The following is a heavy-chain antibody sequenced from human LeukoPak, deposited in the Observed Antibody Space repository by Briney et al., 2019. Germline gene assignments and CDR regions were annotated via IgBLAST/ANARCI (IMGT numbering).Heavy chain of an antibody. V-gene: IGHV3-23*01. CDR2: ISGSGGST. D-gene: IGHD3-10*01. CDR3: AKDGTGITMVRGVIDY. Sequence: GGSLRLSCAASAFPFSNHGMHWVRQAPGKGLEWVSAISGSGGSTYYADSVKGRFTISRDNSKNTLYLQMNSLRAEDTAVYYCAKDGTGITMVRGVIDYWGQGTLVTVSS. CDR1: AFPFSNHG. J-gene: IGHJ4*02.